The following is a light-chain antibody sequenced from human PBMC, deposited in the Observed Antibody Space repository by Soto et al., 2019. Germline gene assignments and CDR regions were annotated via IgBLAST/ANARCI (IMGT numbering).Light chain of an antibody. CDR1: QSIISW. J-gene: IGKJ2*01. V-gene: IGKV1-5*01. CDR2: DVS. Sequence: DIQMTQYPSTLSASVGDRVTFTCRASQSIISWLSWYQQKPGKAPKLLIYDVSCVESGVQSRFGGSGSGTEITLTISCLQPGELSSYYFQQYNSYLYTVGRETKLELK. CDR3: QQYNSYLYT.